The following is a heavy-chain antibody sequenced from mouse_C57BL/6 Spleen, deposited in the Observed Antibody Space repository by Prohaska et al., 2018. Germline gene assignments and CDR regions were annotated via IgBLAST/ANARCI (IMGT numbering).Heavy chain of an antibody. CDR3: ARGGGDGYPFAY. CDR2: IYPGSGST. Sequence: QVQLQQPGAELVKPGASVKMSCKASGYTFTSYWITWVKQRPGQGLEWLGDIYPGSGSTNYNEKFKSNATLTVDTSSSTAYMQLSSLTSEDSAVYYCARGGGDGYPFAYWGQGTLVTVSA. V-gene: IGHV1-55*01. CDR1: GYTFTSYW. D-gene: IGHD2-3*01. J-gene: IGHJ3*01.